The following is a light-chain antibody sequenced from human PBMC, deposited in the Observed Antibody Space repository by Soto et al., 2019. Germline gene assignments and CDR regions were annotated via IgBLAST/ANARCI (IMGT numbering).Light chain of an antibody. CDR2: GNT. CDR1: SSNIGPGFD. Sequence: QSALTQPASVSGSPGQSITISCTGSSSNIGPGFDVHWYQQLPGTAPKLVLYGNTNRPSGVPDRFSGSRSGSSASLAITGLQAEDEADYYCQSYDSGLTGTVFGTGTKLTVL. CDR3: QSYDSGLTGTV. J-gene: IGLJ1*01. V-gene: IGLV1-40*01.